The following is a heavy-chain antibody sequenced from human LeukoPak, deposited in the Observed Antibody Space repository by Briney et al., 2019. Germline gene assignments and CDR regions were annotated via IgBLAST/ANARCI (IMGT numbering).Heavy chain of an antibody. D-gene: IGHD3-9*01. CDR2: ISAYNGNT. CDR3: ARDLGVTGSDY. CDR1: GYTFTSYG. Sequence: ASVKVSCKASGYTFTSYGISWVRQAPGQGLEWMGWISAYNGNTNYAQKFQGRVTMTRDTSTSTVYMELTSLRSEDTAVYYCARDLGVTGSDYWGQGTLVTVSS. V-gene: IGHV1-18*01. J-gene: IGHJ4*02.